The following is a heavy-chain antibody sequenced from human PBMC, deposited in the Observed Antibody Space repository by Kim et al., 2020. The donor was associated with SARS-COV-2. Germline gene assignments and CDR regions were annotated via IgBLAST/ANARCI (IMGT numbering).Heavy chain of an antibody. Sequence: SLKSRVTISVDTSKNQFSLKLSSVTAADTAVYYCARGVRGSYGSGSYYTHWGQGTLVTVSS. J-gene: IGHJ4*02. CDR3: ARGVRGSYGSGSYYTH. D-gene: IGHD3-10*01. V-gene: IGHV4-34*01.